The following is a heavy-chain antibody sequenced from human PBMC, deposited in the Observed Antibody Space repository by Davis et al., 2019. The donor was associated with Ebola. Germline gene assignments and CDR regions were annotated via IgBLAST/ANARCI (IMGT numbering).Heavy chain of an antibody. Sequence: GGSLRLSCAASGFTFSGPAMHWVRQASGKGLEWVGRIRSKANSYATTYAASVTGRFTISRDDSKNTAYLQMNSLKTEDTAVYYCARDRGYYYGMDVWGQGTTVTVSS. J-gene: IGHJ6*02. CDR2: IRSKANSYAT. V-gene: IGHV3-73*01. CDR3: ARDRGYYYGMDV. CDR1: GFTFSGPA.